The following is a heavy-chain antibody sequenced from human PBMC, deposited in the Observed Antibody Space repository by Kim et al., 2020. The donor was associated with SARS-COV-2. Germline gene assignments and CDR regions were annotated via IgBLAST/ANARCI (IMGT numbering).Heavy chain of an antibody. CDR3: ASDSSGTLRFDY. Sequence: YYADPRKGRFTNTRDNSKNPLYLQMNSLRAEDTAVYYGASDSSGTLRFDYWGQGTLVTVSS. V-gene: IGHV3-30*01. J-gene: IGHJ4*02. D-gene: IGHD3-22*01.